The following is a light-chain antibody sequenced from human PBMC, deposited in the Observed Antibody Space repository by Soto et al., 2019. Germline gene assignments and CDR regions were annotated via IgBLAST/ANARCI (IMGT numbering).Light chain of an antibody. Sequence: EIVLTQSPATLSLSPGERATLSCRASQSVSSYLAWYQQKPGQAPRLLIYDASNRATGIPARFSGSGSGIDFTLTISSLEPEDFAVYYCQQRSNWPFITFGQGTRLEIK. V-gene: IGKV3-11*01. CDR1: QSVSSY. CDR3: QQRSNWPFIT. J-gene: IGKJ5*01. CDR2: DAS.